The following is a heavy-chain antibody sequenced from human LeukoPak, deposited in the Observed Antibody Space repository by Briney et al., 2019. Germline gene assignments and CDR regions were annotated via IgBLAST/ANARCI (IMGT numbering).Heavy chain of an antibody. CDR2: INPNSGGT. J-gene: IGHJ6*03. Sequence: ASVKVSCKASGYTFTGYYMHWVRQAPGQGLEWMGRINPNSGGTNYAQKFQGRVTMTRDTSISIAYMELSRLRSDDTAVYYCARIYGDPHPYYYYMDVWGKGTTVTVSS. D-gene: IGHD4-17*01. CDR3: ARIYGDPHPYYYYMDV. CDR1: GYTFTGYY. V-gene: IGHV1-2*06.